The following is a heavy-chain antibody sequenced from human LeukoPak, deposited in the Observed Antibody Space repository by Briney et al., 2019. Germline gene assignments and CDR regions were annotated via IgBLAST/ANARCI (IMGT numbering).Heavy chain of an antibody. V-gene: IGHV1-18*01. J-gene: IGHJ4*02. CDR2: ISCYNGDT. CDR1: GYTFTHHG. Sequence: GASVKVSFKASGYTFTHHGISWVRQAPGQGLEWMGWISCYNGDTIYAQNVQGRVTMTTDASTRTVYIEVRYLGSDDTAMYYCARDPSNSSGYHAHFDSWGQGTLITVSS. D-gene: IGHD3-22*01. CDR3: ARDPSNSSGYHAHFDS.